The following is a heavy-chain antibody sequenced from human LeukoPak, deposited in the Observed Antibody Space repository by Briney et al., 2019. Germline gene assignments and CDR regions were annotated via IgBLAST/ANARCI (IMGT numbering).Heavy chain of an antibody. CDR1: GFTFSTYY. CDR3: AVGFSSSPYFVY. Sequence: GGSLRLSCAASGFTFSTYYMNWVRQAPGKGLEWVSFITGSSSYIYYTDSVKGRFTISRDNAKNSLFLQMNSLREDDTAVYYCAVGFSSSPYFVYCGEGTLVTVSS. D-gene: IGHD6-6*01. CDR2: ITGSSSYI. V-gene: IGHV3-21*01. J-gene: IGHJ4*02.